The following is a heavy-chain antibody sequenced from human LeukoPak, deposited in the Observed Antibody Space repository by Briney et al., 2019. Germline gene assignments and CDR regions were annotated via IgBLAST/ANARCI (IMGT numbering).Heavy chain of an antibody. Sequence: PSETLSLTCTVSGGSISSYYWSWIRQPAGKGLEWIGRIYTSGSTNYNPSLKSRVTMSVDTSKNQFSLKLSSVTAADTAVYYCARNAESITGTPPLSEYYYYYMDVWGKGTTVTVSS. CDR2: IYTSGST. D-gene: IGHD1-20*01. CDR1: GGSISSYY. V-gene: IGHV4-4*07. J-gene: IGHJ6*03. CDR3: ARNAESITGTPPLSEYYYYYMDV.